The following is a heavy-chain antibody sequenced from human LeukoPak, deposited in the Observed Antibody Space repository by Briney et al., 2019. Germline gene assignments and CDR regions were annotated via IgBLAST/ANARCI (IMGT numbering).Heavy chain of an antibody. CDR1: GGSLSSYY. Sequence: SETLSLTCTVSGGSLSSYYWSWIRQPPGKGLEWIAYIYYTGSTNYNPSLKSRVTISVDTSENQFSLRLSSVTAADTAVYYCAKLTGTYFDCWGQGTLVTVSS. CDR3: AKLTGTYFDC. CDR2: IYYTGST. J-gene: IGHJ4*02. V-gene: IGHV4-59*01. D-gene: IGHD7-27*01.